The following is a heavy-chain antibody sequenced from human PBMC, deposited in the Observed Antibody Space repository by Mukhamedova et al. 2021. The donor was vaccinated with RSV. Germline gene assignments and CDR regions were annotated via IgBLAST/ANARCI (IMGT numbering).Heavy chain of an antibody. CDR1: GVTFSSYA. J-gene: IGHJ6*01. Sequence: KASGVTFSSYALSWVRLAPGQGLEWMGGITPIFGTPNYVRKFQGRVTITADESTSTAYLDLTGLRSEDTAVYYCARSIGTQDYYN. CDR3: ARSIGTQDYYN. CDR2: ITPIFGTP. D-gene: IGHD6-13*01. V-gene: IGHV1-69*01.